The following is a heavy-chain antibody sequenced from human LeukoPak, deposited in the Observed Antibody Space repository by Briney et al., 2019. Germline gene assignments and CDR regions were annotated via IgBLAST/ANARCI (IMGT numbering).Heavy chain of an antibody. CDR1: GYTFTSYG. CDR2: ISAYNGNT. D-gene: IGHD5-24*01. J-gene: IGHJ3*02. CDR3: ARIRDGYTNDAFDI. V-gene: IGHV1-18*01. Sequence: ASVKVSCKASGYTFTSYGISWVRQAPGQGLEWMGWISAYNGNTNYAQKLQGRVTITTDTSTSTAYMELRSLRSDDTAVYYCARIRDGYTNDAFDIWGQGTMVTVSS.